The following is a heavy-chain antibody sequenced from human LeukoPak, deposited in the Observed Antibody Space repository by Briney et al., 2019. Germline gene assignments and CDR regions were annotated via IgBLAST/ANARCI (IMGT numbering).Heavy chain of an antibody. CDR3: ARDTEAARPAYHYYYMDV. CDR2: ISSSSTYI. CDR1: GFTFSSYT. Sequence: PGGSLRLSCAASGFTFSSYTMNWVRQAPGKGLEWVSSISSSSTYIYYADSLKGRFTISRDNAKNSLCLQMNSLRAEDTAVYYCARDTEAARPAYHYYYMDVWGKGTTVTVSS. V-gene: IGHV3-21*04. J-gene: IGHJ6*03. D-gene: IGHD6-6*01.